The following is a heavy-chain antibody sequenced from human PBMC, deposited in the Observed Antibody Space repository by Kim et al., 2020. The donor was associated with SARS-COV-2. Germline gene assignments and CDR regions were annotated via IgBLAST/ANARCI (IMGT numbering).Heavy chain of an antibody. CDR3: ARDGLRVLWFGELSLPPHMDV. CDR2: INAGNGNT. D-gene: IGHD3-10*01. V-gene: IGHV1-3*01. CDR1: GYTFTSYA. Sequence: ASVKVSCKASGYTFTSYAMHWVRQAPGQRLEWMGWINAGNGNTKYSQKFQGRVTITRDTSASTAYMELSSLRSEDTAVYYCARDGLRVLWFGELSLPPHMDVWGKGTTVTVSS. J-gene: IGHJ6*03.